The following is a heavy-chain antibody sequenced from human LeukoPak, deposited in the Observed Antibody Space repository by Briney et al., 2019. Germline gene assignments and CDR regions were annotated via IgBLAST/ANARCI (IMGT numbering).Heavy chain of an antibody. CDR1: GYTFTSYY. J-gene: IGHJ4*02. V-gene: IGHV1-46*01. Sequence: ASVKVSCKASGYTFTSYYLHWVRQAPGQGLEWMGIINPSGGNTNYAQKFQERVTMTRDTSTRTVYMQLSSLRSEDPAVYYSARDEMASLDYWGQGTLVTVSS. CDR3: ARDEMASLDY. CDR2: INPSGGNT. D-gene: IGHD5-24*01.